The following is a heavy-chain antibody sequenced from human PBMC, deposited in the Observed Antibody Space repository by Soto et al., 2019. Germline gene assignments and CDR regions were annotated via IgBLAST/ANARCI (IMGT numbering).Heavy chain of an antibody. CDR1: VFTFSSYS. CDR2: ISSSSSTI. J-gene: IGHJ4*02. CDR3: ARESQGLTYYYDSSGYSGFDH. D-gene: IGHD3-22*01. Sequence: GGSLRLSCAASVFTFSSYSMNWVRQAPGKGLEWVSYISSSSSTIYYADSVKGRFTISRDNAKNSLYLQMNSLRDEDTAVYYCARESQGLTYYYDSSGYSGFDHWGQGTLVTVSS. V-gene: IGHV3-48*02.